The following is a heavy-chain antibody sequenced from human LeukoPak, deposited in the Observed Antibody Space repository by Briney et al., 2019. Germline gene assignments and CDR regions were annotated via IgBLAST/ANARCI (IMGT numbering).Heavy chain of an antibody. D-gene: IGHD3-16*01. CDR1: GFTFSSYA. Sequence: PGGSLRLSCAASGFTFSSYAMSWVRQAPEKGREWVSAISGRGGSTYYADSVKGRFTVSRDNSRDTLYLQMNSLRAEDTAVYYCAKGYYDYVWGSYYFDYWGQGTLVTVSS. V-gene: IGHV3-23*01. J-gene: IGHJ4*02. CDR2: ISGRGGST. CDR3: AKGYYDYVWGSYYFDY.